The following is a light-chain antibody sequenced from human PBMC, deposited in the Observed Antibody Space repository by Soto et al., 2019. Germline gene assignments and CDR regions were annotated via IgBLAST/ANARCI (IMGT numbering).Light chain of an antibody. V-gene: IGKV1-9*01. CDR2: DSS. CDR1: YAISSS. Sequence: DILLTQSPSFLSASVGDRVTLSCRASYAISSSLAWYQQEPGKPPTLLIFDSSTSQAGVPARFTGSGSGRKFTLTISGLQFGDFATYFCQQLSHYPHTFGQGTKLEI. CDR3: QQLSHYPHT. J-gene: IGKJ2*01.